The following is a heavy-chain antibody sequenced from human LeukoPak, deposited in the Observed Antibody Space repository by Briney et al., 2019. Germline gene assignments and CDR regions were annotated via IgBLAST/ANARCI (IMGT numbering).Heavy chain of an antibody. D-gene: IGHD2-21*02. Sequence: GGSLRLSCAASGFTFSGSAMPWVRQASGKGLEWVGRIRSKANSYATVYAASVKGRFVISRDDSKNTAYLQMNSLKTEDTAVYYCTRLGGGGDSLYYYYGIDVWGHGTTVTVSS. CDR3: TRLGGGGDSLYYYYGIDV. CDR2: IRSKANSYAT. J-gene: IGHJ6*02. V-gene: IGHV3-73*01. CDR1: GFTFSGSA.